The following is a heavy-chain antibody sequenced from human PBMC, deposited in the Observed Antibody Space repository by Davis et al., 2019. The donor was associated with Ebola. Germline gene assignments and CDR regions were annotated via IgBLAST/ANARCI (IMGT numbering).Heavy chain of an antibody. CDR2: ISSSSSTI. Sequence: GGSLRLSCAASGFTFSSYSMNWVRQAPGKGLEWVSYISSSSSTIYYADSVKGRFTISRDNAKNSLYLQMNSLRDEDTAVYYCATMGGDYIWGSYYFDYWGQGTLVTVSS. CDR3: ATMGGDYIWGSYYFDY. V-gene: IGHV3-48*02. D-gene: IGHD3-16*01. J-gene: IGHJ4*02. CDR1: GFTFSSYS.